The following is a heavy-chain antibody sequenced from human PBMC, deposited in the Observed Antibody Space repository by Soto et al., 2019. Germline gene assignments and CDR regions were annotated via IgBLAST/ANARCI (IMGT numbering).Heavy chain of an antibody. V-gene: IGHV3-30*18. D-gene: IGHD3-3*01. CDR1: GFTFSNYG. CDR3: AKARTYYDFWSGYFDY. J-gene: IGHJ4*02. CDR2: TSYDGSNK. Sequence: GGSLRLSCAASGFTFSNYGMHWVRQAPGKGLEWVAVTSYDGSNKYYADSVKGRFTISRDNSKNTVYLQMNSLRAEDTAVYYCAKARTYYDFWSGYFDYWGQGTLVTVSS.